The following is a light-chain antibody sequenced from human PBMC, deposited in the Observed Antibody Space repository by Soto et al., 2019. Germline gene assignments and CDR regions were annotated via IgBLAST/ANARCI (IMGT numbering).Light chain of an antibody. J-gene: IGKJ2*01. CDR1: QSVRSSY. V-gene: IGKV3-20*01. CDR2: GAS. Sequence: IVLTQSPGTLSLSPGERATLSCRASQSVRSSYLAWYQQKPGQAPRLLISGASSRATGIPDRFSGSGSRTDFTLTISRLEPEDFAVYFCQQYGSSPYTFGQGTKLEIK. CDR3: QQYGSSPYT.